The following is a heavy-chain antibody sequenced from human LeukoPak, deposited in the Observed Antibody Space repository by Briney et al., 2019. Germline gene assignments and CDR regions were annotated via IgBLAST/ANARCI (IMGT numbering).Heavy chain of an antibody. CDR3: AKYTSRWNYFDY. CDR1: GDSVSSNSAA. D-gene: IGHD6-13*01. Sequence: SQTLSLTCAISGDSVSSNSAAWNWIRQSPSRGLEWLGRTYYRSKWYNDYAVSVKSRITINPDTSKNQFSLKLSSVTAADTAVYYCAKYTSRWNYFDYWGQGTLVTVSS. J-gene: IGHJ4*02. V-gene: IGHV6-1*01. CDR2: TYYRSKWYN.